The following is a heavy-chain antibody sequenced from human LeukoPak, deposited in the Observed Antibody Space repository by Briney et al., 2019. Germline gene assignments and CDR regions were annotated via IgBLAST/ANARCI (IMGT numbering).Heavy chain of an antibody. CDR2: ISAYNGNT. CDR3: ARGGNYDFWSGQYYYYGMDV. V-gene: IGHV1-18*01. D-gene: IGHD3-3*01. Sequence: ASVKVSCKASGYTFTSYDFNWLRQAPGQGLEWMGWISAYNGNTNYAQKLQGRVTMTTDTSTSTAYMELRSLRSDDTAVYYCARGGNYDFWSGQYYYYGMDVWGQGTTVTVSS. CDR1: GYTFTSYD. J-gene: IGHJ6*02.